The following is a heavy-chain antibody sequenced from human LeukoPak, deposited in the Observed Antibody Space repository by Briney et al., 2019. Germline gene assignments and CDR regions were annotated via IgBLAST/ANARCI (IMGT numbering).Heavy chain of an antibody. CDR2: IYTSGST. CDR1: GGSISSYY. V-gene: IGHV4-4*07. D-gene: IGHD3-22*01. J-gene: IGHJ4*02. CDR3: ARDALSSGLFYYFDY. Sequence: SETLSLTCTVSGGSISSYYWSWIRQPAGKGLEWIGRIYTSGSTNYNPSLKSRVTMSVDTSKNQFSLKLSSVTAADTAVYYCARDALSSGLFYYFDYWGQGTLVTVSS.